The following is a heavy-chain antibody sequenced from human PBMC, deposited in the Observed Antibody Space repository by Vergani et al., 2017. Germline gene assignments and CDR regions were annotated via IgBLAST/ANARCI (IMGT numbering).Heavy chain of an antibody. CDR1: GGPFSSYA. D-gene: IGHD4-17*01. V-gene: IGHV1-69*13. Sequence: QVQLVQSGAEVKKPGSSVKVSCKASGGPFSSYAISWVRQAPGQGLEWMGRIIPIFGTANYAQTFQGRVTITADESTSTAYMELSILRSEDTALYYCARAAYGHLLATVSYFDYWGQGTLVTVSS. J-gene: IGHJ4*02. CDR3: ARAAYGHLLATVSYFDY. CDR2: IIPIFGTA.